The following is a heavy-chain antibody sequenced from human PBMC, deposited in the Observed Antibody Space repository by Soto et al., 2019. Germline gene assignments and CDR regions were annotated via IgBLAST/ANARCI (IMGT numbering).Heavy chain of an antibody. J-gene: IGHJ4*02. CDR1: GYTFTSYA. CDR2: INAGNGNT. D-gene: IGHD3-22*01. Sequence: ASVKVSCKASGYTFTSYAMHWVRQAPGQRLEWMGWINAGNGNTKYSQKFQGRVTITRDTSASTAYMELSSLRSEDTAVYYCARGSKDYYDRSGYIPPCDYWGQGTLVTVS. V-gene: IGHV1-3*01. CDR3: ARGSKDYYDRSGYIPPCDY.